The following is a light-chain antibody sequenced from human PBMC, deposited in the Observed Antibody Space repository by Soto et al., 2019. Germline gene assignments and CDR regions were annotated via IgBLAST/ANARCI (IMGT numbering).Light chain of an antibody. Sequence: DIQMTQFPSSLSASVGDRVTITCQASQDINNYLNWYQQKPGKAPKLLIYDASNLETGVPSRFSGSGSGTDFSFTISSMQPEDIATYYCQQYDSRPLTFGGGTKVEIK. CDR3: QQYDSRPLT. CDR2: DAS. J-gene: IGKJ4*01. CDR1: QDINNY. V-gene: IGKV1-33*01.